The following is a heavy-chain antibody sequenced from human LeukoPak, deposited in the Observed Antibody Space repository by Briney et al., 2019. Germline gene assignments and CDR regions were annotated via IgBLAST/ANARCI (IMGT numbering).Heavy chain of an antibody. CDR3: ARGPVRDDGLTGISYYFGLDV. J-gene: IGHJ6*02. D-gene: IGHD2-21*02. V-gene: IGHV4-34*01. CDR2: IHHRAGA. CDR1: GGSFTDYY. Sequence: SETLSLTCAVYGGSFTDYYWSWIRHLPGKGLEWIGEIHHRAGANYNPSLWGRVTVSADTSKNQFSLHLTSVTAADTATFYCARGPVRDDGLTGISYYFGLDVWGHGTTVTVFS.